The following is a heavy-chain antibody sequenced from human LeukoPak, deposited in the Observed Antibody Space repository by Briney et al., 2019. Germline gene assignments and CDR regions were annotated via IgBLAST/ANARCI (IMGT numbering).Heavy chain of an antibody. D-gene: IGHD3-22*01. CDR1: GFTFSSYA. CDR3: AKRSTYDSSGYYLHY. V-gene: IGHV3-23*01. Sequence: GGSLRLSCAASGFTFSSYAMSWVRQAPGKGLEWVSGISGSGGSTYYADSVKGRFTISRDNSKNTLYLQMNSLRAEDTAVYYCAKRSTYDSSGYYLHYWGQGTLVTVSS. CDR2: ISGSGGST. J-gene: IGHJ4*02.